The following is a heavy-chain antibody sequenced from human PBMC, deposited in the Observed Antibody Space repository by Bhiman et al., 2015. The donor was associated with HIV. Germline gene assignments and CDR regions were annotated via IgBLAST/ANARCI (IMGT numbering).Heavy chain of an antibody. V-gene: IGHV3-30*18. CDR3: AKDKEAARYYFDY. CDR1: GFTFSSYG. J-gene: IGHJ4*02. D-gene: IGHD5-18*01. Sequence: QVQLVESGGGVVQPGRSLRLSCAASGFTFSSYGTHWVRQAPGKGLEWVAVISYDGSNKYYADSVKGRFTISRDNSKSTLYLQMNSLRAEDTAVYYCAKDKEAARYYFDYWGQGTLVTVSS. CDR2: ISYDGSNK.